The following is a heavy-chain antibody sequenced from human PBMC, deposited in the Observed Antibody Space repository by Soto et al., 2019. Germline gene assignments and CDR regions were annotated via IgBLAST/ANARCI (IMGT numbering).Heavy chain of an antibody. CDR2: ISTYNGNT. J-gene: IGHJ4*02. V-gene: IGHV1-18*01. Sequence: QVQLMQSGAEVKKPGASMKVSCKASGYTFSSYDITWVRQAPGQGLEWMGWISTYNGNTNYAQKLQGRVTMNTDTSTSTAYMELRSLRSDDTAVYYCASGANLGVGYFDYWGQGTLVTVSS. CDR1: GYTFSSYD. CDR3: ASGANLGVGYFDY. D-gene: IGHD3-16*01.